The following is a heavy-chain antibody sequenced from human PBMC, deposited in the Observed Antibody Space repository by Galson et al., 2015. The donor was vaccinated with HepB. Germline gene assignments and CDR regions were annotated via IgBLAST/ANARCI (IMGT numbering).Heavy chain of an antibody. V-gene: IGHV1-2*04. J-gene: IGHJ4*02. CDR3: ARGPGIVVVVAAHGYEYYFDN. CDR2: INPNSGGT. D-gene: IGHD2-15*01. CDR1: GYTFTGYY. Sequence: SVKVSCKASGYTFTGYYMHWVRQAPGQGLEWMVWINPNSGGTNYAQKFQGWVTMTRDTPISTAYMELSRLRSDGTAVYYCARGPGIVVVVAAHGYEYYFDNLCQGTLVTVSS.